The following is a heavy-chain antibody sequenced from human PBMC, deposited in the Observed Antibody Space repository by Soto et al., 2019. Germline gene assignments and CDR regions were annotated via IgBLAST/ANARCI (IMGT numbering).Heavy chain of an antibody. CDR1: GGSIGSYY. V-gene: IGHV4-59*01. D-gene: IGHD1-26*01. CDR2: IYYSGST. CDR3: AGDRRRGSYSYYYYYGMDV. Sequence: SETLSLTCTVSGGSIGSYYWSWIRQPPGKGLEWIGYIYYSGSTNYNPSLKSRVTISVDTSKNQFSLKLSSVTAADTAVYYCAGDRRRGSYSYYYYYGMDVWGQGTTVTVSS. J-gene: IGHJ6*02.